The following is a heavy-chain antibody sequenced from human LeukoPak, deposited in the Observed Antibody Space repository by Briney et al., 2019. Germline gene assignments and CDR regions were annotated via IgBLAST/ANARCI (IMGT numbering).Heavy chain of an antibody. CDR1: GFTVSSNY. J-gene: IGHJ3*02. CDR3: ARESVGWSYAFDI. CDR2: IYSGGST. Sequence: GGSLRLSCAASGFTVSSNYMSWVRQAPGKGLEWVSVIYSGGSTYYADSVKGRFTISRDNSKNTLYLQMNSLRAEDTAVYYCARESVGWSYAFDIWGQGTMVTVSS. V-gene: IGHV3-66*01. D-gene: IGHD3-3*01.